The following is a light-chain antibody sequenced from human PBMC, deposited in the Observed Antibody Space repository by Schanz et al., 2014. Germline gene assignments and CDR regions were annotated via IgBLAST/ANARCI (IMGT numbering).Light chain of an antibody. CDR2: EVS. CDR3: CSYAGSYTLI. Sequence: QSALTQPASVSGSPGQSITISCTGTSSDVGGYNYVSWYQQHPGKAPKLMIYEVSKRPSGVPDRFSGSKSGNTATLTVSGLQAEDEAVYYCCSYAGSYTLIFGTGTKLTVL. J-gene: IGLJ1*01. V-gene: IGLV2-8*01. CDR1: SSDVGGYNY.